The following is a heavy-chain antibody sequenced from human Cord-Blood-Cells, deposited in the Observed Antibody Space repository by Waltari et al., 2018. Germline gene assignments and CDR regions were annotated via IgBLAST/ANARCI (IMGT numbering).Heavy chain of an antibody. CDR3: ASGPFDY. Sequence: EVQLVESGGGLVEPGGSLRSSCAASGLPFSSYSMNWVRQAPEKGLEWVSYISSSISTIYYADSVKGRFTISRDNAKNSLYLQMNSLRDEDTAVYYCASGPFDYWGQGTLVTVSS. CDR2: ISSSISTI. J-gene: IGHJ4*02. CDR1: GLPFSSYS. V-gene: IGHV3-48*02.